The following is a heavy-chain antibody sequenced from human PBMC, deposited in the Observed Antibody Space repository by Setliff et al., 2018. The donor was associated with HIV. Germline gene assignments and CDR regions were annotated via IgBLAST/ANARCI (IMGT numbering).Heavy chain of an antibody. Sequence: GGSLRLSCAASGFTFSSYEMNWVRQAPGKGLEWVSYISSSDNTIHYADSVRGRFTISRDNAKNSLYLQMNSLRAEDTAVYYCARGEPTILIEPAAFFDHGGQGTLVTVSS. CDR3: ARGEPTILIEPAAFFDH. J-gene: IGHJ4*02. CDR1: GFTFSSYE. D-gene: IGHD2-2*01. CDR2: ISSSDNTI. V-gene: IGHV3-48*03.